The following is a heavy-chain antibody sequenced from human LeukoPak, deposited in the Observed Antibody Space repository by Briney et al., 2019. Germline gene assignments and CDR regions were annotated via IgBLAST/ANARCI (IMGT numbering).Heavy chain of an antibody. V-gene: IGHV3-7*03. Sequence: GGSLRLSCVASGFTFSTYWMSWVRQPPGKGLEWVANIKPDGSEKYYVDSVKGRFTISRDNAKNSLYLQVNSLRAEDTAVYYCVGDLGGWPEWGQGTLVTVSS. J-gene: IGHJ4*02. CDR2: IKPDGSEK. CDR3: VGDLGGWPE. D-gene: IGHD1-26*01. CDR1: GFTFSTYW.